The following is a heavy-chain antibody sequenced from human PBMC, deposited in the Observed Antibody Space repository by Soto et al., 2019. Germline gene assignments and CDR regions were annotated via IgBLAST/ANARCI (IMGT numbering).Heavy chain of an antibody. Sequence: ASVKVSCKASGYTFTSYGISWLRQAPGQGLEWMGWISAYNGNTNYAQKLQGRVTMTTDTSTSTAYMELRSLRSDDTAVYYCARVGSIVGATGVDYWGQGTLVTVSS. D-gene: IGHD1-26*01. J-gene: IGHJ4*02. CDR2: ISAYNGNT. CDR1: GYTFTSYG. CDR3: ARVGSIVGATGVDY. V-gene: IGHV1-18*01.